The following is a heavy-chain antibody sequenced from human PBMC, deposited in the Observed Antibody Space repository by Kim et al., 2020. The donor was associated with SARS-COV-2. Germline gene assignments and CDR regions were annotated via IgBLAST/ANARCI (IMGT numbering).Heavy chain of an antibody. Sequence: GGSLRLSCAASGFTFSSYEMNWVRQAPGKGLEWVSYISSSGSTIYYADSVKGRFTISRDNAKNSLYLQMNSLRAEDTAVYYCARDPYSSSYNYYGMDVWGQGTPGTVSS. CDR1: GFTFSSYE. V-gene: IGHV3-48*03. J-gene: IGHJ6*02. CDR3: ARDPYSSSYNYYGMDV. CDR2: ISSSGSTI. D-gene: IGHD6-13*01.